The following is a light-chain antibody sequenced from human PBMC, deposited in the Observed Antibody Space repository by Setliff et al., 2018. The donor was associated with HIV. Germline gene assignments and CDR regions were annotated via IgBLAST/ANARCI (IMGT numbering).Light chain of an antibody. CDR1: NSDVGTYNY. CDR2: DVS. Sequence: QSVLTQPASVSGSPGQSITISCTGTNSDVGTYNYVSWYQQYPGKAPKLMIYDVSNRPSGVSNRFSVSKSDNTASLTISGLQAEDEADYYCCSYAGTSAHVVFGGGTKVTVL. CDR3: CSYAGTSAHVV. V-gene: IGLV2-14*03. J-gene: IGLJ2*01.